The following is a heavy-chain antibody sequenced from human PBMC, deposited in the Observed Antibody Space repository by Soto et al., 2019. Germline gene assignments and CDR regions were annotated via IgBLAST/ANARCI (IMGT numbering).Heavy chain of an antibody. D-gene: IGHD3-22*01. V-gene: IGHV2-5*02. J-gene: IGHJ4*02. CDR2: IYWDDDK. CDR3: ERSGGSMIVVVKNEYCFDY. CDR1: GFSLSTSGVG. Sequence: QIPLKESGPTLVKPTQTLTLTCTFSGFSLSTSGVGVGWIRQPPGKALEWLALIYWDDDKRYSPSLKSRLTITRDTSKNQVVLTMTNMDPVDTATYCCERSGGSMIVVVKNEYCFDYWGQGTLVTGSS.